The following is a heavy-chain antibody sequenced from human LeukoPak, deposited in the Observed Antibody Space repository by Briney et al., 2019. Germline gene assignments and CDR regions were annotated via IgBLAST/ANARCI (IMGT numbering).Heavy chain of an antibody. D-gene: IGHD1-26*01. CDR2: MNQDGSEK. Sequence: GGSLRLSFAASGFTFSSYWMTWVRQAPGKGLEWVANMNQDGSEKYYVDSVKGRFTISRDNAKNSLYLQMNDLRAEDTAVYYCARGGELLRPADYWGLGTLVTVSS. V-gene: IGHV3-7*01. CDR3: ARGGELLRPADY. CDR1: GFTFSSYW. J-gene: IGHJ4*02.